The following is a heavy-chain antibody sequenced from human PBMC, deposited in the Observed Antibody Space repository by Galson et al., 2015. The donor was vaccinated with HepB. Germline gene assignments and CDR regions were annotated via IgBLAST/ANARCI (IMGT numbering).Heavy chain of an antibody. CDR1: GYTLTELS. D-gene: IGHD4-17*01. CDR3: ATRSFKNGDCFDY. J-gene: IGHJ4*02. CDR2: FDPEDGET. Sequence: SVKVSCKVSGYTLTELSMHWVRQAPGKGLEWMGGFDPEDGETIYAQKFQGRVTMTEDTSTDTAYMELSSLRSEDTAVYYCATRSFKNGDCFDYWGQGTQVTVSS. V-gene: IGHV1-24*01.